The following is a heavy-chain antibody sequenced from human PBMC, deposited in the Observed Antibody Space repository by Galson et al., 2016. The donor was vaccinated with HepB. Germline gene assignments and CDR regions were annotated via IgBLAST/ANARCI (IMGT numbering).Heavy chain of an antibody. CDR1: GYTFTTSG. D-gene: IGHD2/OR15-2a*01. Sequence: SVKVSCKASGYTFTTSGISWVRQAPGQGLEWMGWISTYSGNTKYAQKFQGGLTLTPDSSTTTAYMELRSLRFDDTALDYCARDGQYRVDSWGQGTLVTVSS. CDR3: ARDGQYRVDS. CDR2: ISTYSGNT. V-gene: IGHV1-18*01. J-gene: IGHJ4*02.